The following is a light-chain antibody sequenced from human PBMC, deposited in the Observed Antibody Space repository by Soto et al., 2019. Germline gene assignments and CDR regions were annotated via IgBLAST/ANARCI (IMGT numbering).Light chain of an antibody. Sequence: IQLTQSPSSLSASVGDRVTITCRASQGISSYLAWYQQKPGKAPKLLIYAASTLQSGVPSRFSGSGAGTDFTLTSRRLQPEDFATYYCQQYETFSGTFVPGTKV. CDR2: AAS. J-gene: IGKJ1*01. CDR3: QQYETFSGT. V-gene: IGKV1-9*01. CDR1: QGISSY.